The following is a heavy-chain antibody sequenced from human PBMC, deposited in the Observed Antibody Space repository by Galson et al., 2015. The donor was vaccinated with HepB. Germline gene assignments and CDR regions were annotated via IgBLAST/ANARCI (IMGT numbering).Heavy chain of an antibody. Sequence: SVKVSCKAAGRFFSAYGISWVRQAPGQGLEWMGGIIAVFGTTHYAQKFRGRVTITADKSTSTVYMELSSLRSEDTAVYYCARDGTYYGYYFDYWGQGTLVTVSS. CDR1: GRFFSAYG. V-gene: IGHV1-69*06. CDR3: ARDGTYYGYYFDY. J-gene: IGHJ4*02. CDR2: IIAVFGTT. D-gene: IGHD3-10*01.